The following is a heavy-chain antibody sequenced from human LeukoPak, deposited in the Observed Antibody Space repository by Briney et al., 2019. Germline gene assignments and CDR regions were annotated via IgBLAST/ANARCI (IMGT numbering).Heavy chain of an antibody. V-gene: IGHV4-34*01. D-gene: IGHD1-26*01. CDR1: GGSFSGYY. J-gene: IGHJ5*02. Sequence: SETLSLTCAVYGGSFSGYYWSWIRQPPGKGLEWIGEINHSGSTNYNPSLKSRVTISVDTSRNQFSLKLSSVTAAGTAVYYCARGAVGATVRGAWFDPWGQGTLVTVSS. CDR2: INHSGST. CDR3: ARGAVGATVRGAWFDP.